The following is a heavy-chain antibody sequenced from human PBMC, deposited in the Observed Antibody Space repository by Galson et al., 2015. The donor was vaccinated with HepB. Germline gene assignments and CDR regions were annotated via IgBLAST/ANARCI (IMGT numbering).Heavy chain of an antibody. V-gene: IGHV3-30*18. D-gene: IGHD5-12*01. Sequence: SLRLSCAASGFTFSSSGMYWVRQAPGKGLEWVALTSIDGSMKYYADSVRGRFTVTRDNSKNTLYLQMSSLRTEDTAVYYCAKPYSSWGIHHYGMDVWGQGTTVTVSS. CDR1: GFTFSSSG. CDR2: TSIDGSMK. CDR3: AKPYSSWGIHHYGMDV. J-gene: IGHJ6*02.